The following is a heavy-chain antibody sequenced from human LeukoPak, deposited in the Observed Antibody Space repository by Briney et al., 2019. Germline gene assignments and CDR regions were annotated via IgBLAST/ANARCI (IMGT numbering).Heavy chain of an antibody. V-gene: IGHV3-11*01. CDR1: GFTFSDYY. CDR3: ARDGNYDILTGYFDY. Sequence: GGSLRLSCAACGFTFSDYYMSWIRQAPGKGLEWVSYISSSGSTIYYADSVKGRFTISRDNAKNSLYLQMNSLRAEDTAVYYCARDGNYDILTGYFDYWGQGTLVTVSS. D-gene: IGHD3-9*01. CDR2: ISSSGSTI. J-gene: IGHJ4*02.